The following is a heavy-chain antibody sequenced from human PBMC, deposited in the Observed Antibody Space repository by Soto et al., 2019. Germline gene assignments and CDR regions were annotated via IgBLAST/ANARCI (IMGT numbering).Heavy chain of an antibody. CDR1: GYTFTGYY. CDR2: INPNSGGT. D-gene: IGHD3-3*01. Sequence: ASVNSCKASGYTFTGYYMHWVRQAPGQGLEWMGWINPNSGGTNYAQKFQGRVTMTRDTSISTAYMELSRLRSDDTAVYYCARDRGYDFWSGYPTAAYYFDYWGQGTLVTVSS. V-gene: IGHV1-2*02. CDR3: ARDRGYDFWSGYPTAAYYFDY. J-gene: IGHJ4*02.